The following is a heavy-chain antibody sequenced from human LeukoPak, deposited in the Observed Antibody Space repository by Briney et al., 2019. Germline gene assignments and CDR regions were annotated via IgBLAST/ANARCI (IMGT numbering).Heavy chain of an antibody. D-gene: IGHD3-10*01. J-gene: IGHJ3*02. CDR2: IAYDGSSK. CDR1: GFNFNTYG. CDR3: AKDLYYYGSGIDAFDI. Sequence: GGSLRLSCAASGFNFNTYGVHWVRQAPGKGLEWLAAIAYDGSSKYYADSVKGRFTISRDNSKNTLYLQMNSLRAEDTAVNYCAKDLYYYGSGIDAFDIWGQGTMVAVSS. V-gene: IGHV3-30*18.